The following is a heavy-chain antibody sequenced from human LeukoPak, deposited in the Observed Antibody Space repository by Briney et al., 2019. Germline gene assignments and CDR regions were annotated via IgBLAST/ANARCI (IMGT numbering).Heavy chain of an antibody. Sequence: GGSLRLSCAASGFTFSDYYVSWIRQAPGKGLEWVSSISTSTGIYIYYADSVRGRFTISRDNAKNSLYLQINSLRVEDTAVYYCARACGGDCYLSDYWGQGTLVTVSS. V-gene: IGHV3-11*06. CDR2: ISTSTGIYI. J-gene: IGHJ4*02. CDR3: ARACGGDCYLSDY. CDR1: GFTFSDYY. D-gene: IGHD2-21*02.